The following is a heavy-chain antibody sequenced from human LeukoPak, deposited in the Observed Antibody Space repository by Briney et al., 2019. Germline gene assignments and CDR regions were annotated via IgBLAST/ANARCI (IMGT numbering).Heavy chain of an antibody. CDR1: GFIFSSYA. CDR3: ARSQRGGDCPDY. D-gene: IGHD2-21*02. Sequence: PGGSLRLSCAASGFIFSSYAMHWVRQAPGKGLEYVSAISSNGGSTYYANSVKGRFTISRDNSKNTLYLQMGSLRAEDMAVYYCARSQRGGDCPDYWGQGTLVTVSS. V-gene: IGHV3-64*01. CDR2: ISSNGGST. J-gene: IGHJ4*02.